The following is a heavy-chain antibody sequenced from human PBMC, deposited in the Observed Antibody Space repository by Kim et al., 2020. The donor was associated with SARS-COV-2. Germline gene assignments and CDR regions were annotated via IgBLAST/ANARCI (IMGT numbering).Heavy chain of an antibody. D-gene: IGHD3-10*01. Sequence: ASVKVSCKVSGYTLTELSMHWVRQAPGKGLEWMGGFDPEDGETIYAQKFQGRVTMTEDTSTDTAYMELSNLRSEDTAVYYCATDRGLLWPKYYWGQGTLVTVSS. CDR2: FDPEDGET. V-gene: IGHV1-24*01. CDR3: ATDRGLLWPKYY. CDR1: GYTLTELS. J-gene: IGHJ4*02.